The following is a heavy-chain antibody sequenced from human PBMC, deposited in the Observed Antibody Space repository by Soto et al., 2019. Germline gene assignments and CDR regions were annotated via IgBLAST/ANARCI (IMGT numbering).Heavy chain of an antibody. J-gene: IGHJ4*02. CDR2: IWYDGSQQ. Sequence: GSLRLSCVASGFTFRNYAMSWVRQAPGKGLEWVAVIWYDGSQQYYADSVKGRFTISRDYSKNTLYLQMNSLRAEDTAVYYCARVSGMTTLDYWGQGTLVTVSS. V-gene: IGHV3-33*08. D-gene: IGHD4-17*01. CDR3: ARVSGMTTLDY. CDR1: GFTFRNYA.